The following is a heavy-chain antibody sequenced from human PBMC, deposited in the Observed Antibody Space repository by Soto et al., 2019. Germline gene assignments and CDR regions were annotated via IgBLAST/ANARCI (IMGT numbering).Heavy chain of an antibody. J-gene: IGHJ6*03. D-gene: IGHD4-17*01. V-gene: IGHV3-21*01. Sequence: EVQLVESGGGLVKPGGSLRLSCAASGFTFSSYSMNWVRQAPGKGLEWVSSISSSSSYIYYADSVKCRFTISRDNAKNSLYLQMNSLRAEDTAVYYCARATRGNYGDYRYYYYYMDVWGKGTTVTVSS. CDR2: ISSSSSYI. CDR1: GFTFSSYS. CDR3: ARATRGNYGDYRYYYYYMDV.